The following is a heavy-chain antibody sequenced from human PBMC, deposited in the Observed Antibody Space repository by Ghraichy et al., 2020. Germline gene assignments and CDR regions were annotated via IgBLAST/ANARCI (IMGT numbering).Heavy chain of an antibody. CDR2: IYYSGST. CDR3: ASLTGKVEEHPLEDWYFDL. CDR1: GGSISSYY. J-gene: IGHJ2*01. D-gene: IGHD7-27*01. Sequence: SETLSLTCTVSGGSISSYYWSWIRQPPGKGLEWIGYIYYSGSTNYNPSLKSRVTISVDTSKNQFSLKLSSVTAADTAVYYCASLTGKVEEHPLEDWYFDLWGRGTLVTVSS. V-gene: IGHV4-59*08.